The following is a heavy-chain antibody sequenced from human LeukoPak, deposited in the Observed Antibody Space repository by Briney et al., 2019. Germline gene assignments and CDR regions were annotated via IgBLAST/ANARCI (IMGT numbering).Heavy chain of an antibody. D-gene: IGHD2-15*01. Sequence: GGSLRLSCAASGFTFSSYGMHWVRQAPGKGLEWVAVISYDGSNKYYADSVKGRFTISRDNSKNTLYLQMNSLRAEDTAVYYCAKDLDIVVVVAATLGGYGMDVWGQGTTVTVSS. CDR1: GFTFSSYG. CDR3: AKDLDIVVVVAATLGGYGMDV. CDR2: ISYDGSNK. J-gene: IGHJ6*02. V-gene: IGHV3-30*18.